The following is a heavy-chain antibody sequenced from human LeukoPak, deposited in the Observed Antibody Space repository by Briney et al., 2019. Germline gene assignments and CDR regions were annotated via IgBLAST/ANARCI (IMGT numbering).Heavy chain of an antibody. CDR2: IHYTGNT. D-gene: IGHD3-3*01. J-gene: IGHJ4*02. CDR1: GGSTSSSNYY. V-gene: IGHV4-39*01. CDR3: ARLGAGPTYYDFWSGYSSFYFDY. Sequence: SETLSLTCAVSGGSTSSSNYYGGWIRQPPGKGLDWIGGIHYTGNTYYNPSLKSRVTISVDTSKNQFSLKLSSVTAADTAVYYCARLGAGPTYYDFWSGYSSFYFDYWGQGTLVTVSS.